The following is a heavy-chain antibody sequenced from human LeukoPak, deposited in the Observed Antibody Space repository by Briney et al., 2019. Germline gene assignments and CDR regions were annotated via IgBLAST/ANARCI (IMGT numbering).Heavy chain of an antibody. CDR1: GFTFRSYG. D-gene: IGHD3-10*01. V-gene: IGHV3-30*02. Sequence: PGGSLRLSCAASGFTFRSYGMHWVRQAPGKGLEWVAIIRYDGTNKYYADSVKGRFTISRDNAKNSLYLQMNSLGTEDTAFYYCAKMGYFGSGSYYPGEFYFDYWGQGTLVTVSS. J-gene: IGHJ4*02. CDR3: AKMGYFGSGSYYPGEFYFDY. CDR2: IRYDGTNK.